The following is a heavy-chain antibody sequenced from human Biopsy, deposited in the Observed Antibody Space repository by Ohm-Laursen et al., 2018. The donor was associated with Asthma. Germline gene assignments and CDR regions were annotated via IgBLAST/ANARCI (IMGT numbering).Heavy chain of an antibody. Sequence: SLRFSCSASGFSFSNFAIHWVRQAPGKGLEWVGVISKDASTQDYADSVKGRFTMARDNSKNTLDLQMNSLREEDTAVYYCVRDGTDDAFDIWGQGTVVSVSS. V-gene: IGHV3-30*01. D-gene: IGHD1-1*01. J-gene: IGHJ3*02. CDR1: GFSFSNFA. CDR3: VRDGTDDAFDI. CDR2: ISKDASTQ.